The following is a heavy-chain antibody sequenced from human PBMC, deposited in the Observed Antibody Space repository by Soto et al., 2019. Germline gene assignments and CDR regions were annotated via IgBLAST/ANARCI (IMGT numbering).Heavy chain of an antibody. Sequence: SETLSLTCTVSGGSSSSSSDYWGWIRQPPGKGLEWIGYIYHSGSTYYNPSLKSRVTISVDRSKNQFSLKLSSVTAADTAVYYCARGRPHVWXQGTLVTVSS. D-gene: IGHD3-16*01. CDR3: ARGRPHV. J-gene: IGHJ4*02. CDR1: GGSSSSSSDY. V-gene: IGHV4-39*07. CDR2: IYHSGST.